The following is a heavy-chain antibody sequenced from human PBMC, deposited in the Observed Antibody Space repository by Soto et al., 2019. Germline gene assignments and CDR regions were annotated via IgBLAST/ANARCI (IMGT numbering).Heavy chain of an antibody. D-gene: IGHD3-9*01. CDR1: GFTFSSYS. CDR3: ARERETIYDILTGYLKRFPFFDP. Sequence: GGSLRLSCAASGFTFSSYSMNWVRQAPGKGLEWVSYISSSSSTIYYADSVKGRFTISRDNAKNSLYLQMNSLRDEDTAVYYCARERETIYDILTGYLKRFPFFDPWGQGTLVTVSS. V-gene: IGHV3-48*02. J-gene: IGHJ5*02. CDR2: ISSSSSTI.